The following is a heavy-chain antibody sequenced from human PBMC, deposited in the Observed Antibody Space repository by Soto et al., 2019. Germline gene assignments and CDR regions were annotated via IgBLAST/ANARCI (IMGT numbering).Heavy chain of an antibody. J-gene: IGHJ4*02. D-gene: IGHD6-19*01. CDR3: ARPDKFNSHSSGWANRFDY. CDR2: LTSGGGS. CDR1: GFTFSNYA. V-gene: IGHV3-23*01. Sequence: EVQLLESGGGLVQPGGSLRLFCAASGFTFSNYAMTWVRQAPGKGLEWVSTLTSGGGSYYGDTVRGRFTISRDNSKSTLYLQMNSLRAEDTAVSYCARPDKFNSHSSGWANRFDYWGQGTLVTVSS.